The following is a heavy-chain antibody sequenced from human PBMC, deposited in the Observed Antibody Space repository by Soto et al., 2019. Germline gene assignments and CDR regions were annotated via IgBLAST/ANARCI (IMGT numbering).Heavy chain of an antibody. CDR3: ARELRRWLVHDPLDY. CDR1: GFTFSSYG. V-gene: IGHV3-30*03. Sequence: QVQLVESGGGVVQPGRSLRLSCAASGFTFSSYGMHWVRQAPGKGLEWVAVISYDGSNKYYADSVKGRFTISRDNSKNTLYLQMNSLRAEDTAVYYCARELRRWLVHDPLDYWGQGTLVTVSS. J-gene: IGHJ4*02. D-gene: IGHD6-19*01. CDR2: ISYDGSNK.